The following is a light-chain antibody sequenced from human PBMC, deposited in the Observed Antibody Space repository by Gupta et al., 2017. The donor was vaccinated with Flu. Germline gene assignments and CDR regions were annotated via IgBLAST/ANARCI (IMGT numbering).Light chain of an antibody. CDR1: QSILYTANNNNY. V-gene: IGKV4-1*01. J-gene: IGKJ2*01. Sequence: DIVANQSPASLAVSLGEGAAINCRSSQSILYTANNNNYLSWYQQRPGQPPKLLISWASTREFGVPDRFSGSGSGTDFPLTISSLQAEDVAIYYCHQYYSLPYTFGQGTRLEIK. CDR3: HQYYSLPYT. CDR2: WAS.